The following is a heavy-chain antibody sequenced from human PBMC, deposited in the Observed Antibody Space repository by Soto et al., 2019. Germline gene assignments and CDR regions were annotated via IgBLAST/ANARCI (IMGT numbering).Heavy chain of an antibody. Sequence: SETLSLTCAVSGGSISGYYWSWIRQPAGKGLEYIGRMYTSGMTDYNPSLKSRVAMSLDTYKNQFSLRLSSVTAADTAVYYCARVTFSGGNCYHFDYWGQGTLVTVSS. CDR1: GGSISGYY. CDR2: MYTSGMT. V-gene: IGHV4-4*07. J-gene: IGHJ4*02. D-gene: IGHD2-15*01. CDR3: ARVTFSGGNCYHFDY.